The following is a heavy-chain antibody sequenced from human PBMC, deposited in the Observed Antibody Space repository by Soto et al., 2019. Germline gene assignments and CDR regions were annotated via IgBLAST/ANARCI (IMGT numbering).Heavy chain of an antibody. V-gene: IGHV3-23*01. CDR3: AKDARRTGLVGHWID. D-gene: IGHD2-8*02. J-gene: IGHJ4*02. CDR1: GLTASNYA. CDR2: ISDSGRSA. Sequence: VHLLESGGGLVQPGGPLRLSCGAFGLTASNYAMTWVPQLPGRGLRWVSTISDSGRSAYYADSVKGRFAISRDNSKNTLFLQMNDLRAEDTAVYFCAKDARRTGLVGHWIDWGQGTLVTVSS.